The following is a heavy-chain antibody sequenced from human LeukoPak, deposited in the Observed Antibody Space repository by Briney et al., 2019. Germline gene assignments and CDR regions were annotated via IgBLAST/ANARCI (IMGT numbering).Heavy chain of an antibody. J-gene: IGHJ4*02. CDR2: INNSGRT. CDR1: GGSFSGYY. D-gene: IGHD3-3*01. CDR3: ARLRFLEWLLPEYYFDY. Sequence: SETLSLTCAVYGGSFSGYYWSWIRQPPGKGLEWIGEINNSGRTNYNPSLKSRVTISVATSKNQFSLKLSSVTAADTAVYYCARLRFLEWLLPEYYFDYWGQGTLVTVSS. V-gene: IGHV4-34*01.